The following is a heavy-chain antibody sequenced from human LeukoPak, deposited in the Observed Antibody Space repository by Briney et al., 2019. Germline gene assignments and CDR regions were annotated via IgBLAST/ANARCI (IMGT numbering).Heavy chain of an antibody. D-gene: IGHD4-17*01. J-gene: IGHJ3*02. CDR2: INYSGRT. Sequence: PSRTLSLTCTVSGGSISSGDYYWGWIRQPPGKGLELIGSINYSGRTYYNPSLKSRVTISVDTSKNQFALKLSSVTAADTAVYYCARREDDYGVYARAFDIWGQGTMVTVSS. CDR1: GGSISSGDYY. V-gene: IGHV4-39*01. CDR3: ARREDDYGVYARAFDI.